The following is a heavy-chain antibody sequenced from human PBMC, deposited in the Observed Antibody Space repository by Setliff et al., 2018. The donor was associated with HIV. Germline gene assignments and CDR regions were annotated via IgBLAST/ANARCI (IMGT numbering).Heavy chain of an antibody. D-gene: IGHD2-2*01. V-gene: IGHV3-15*01. CDR3: TRNNVAWYQPLGYFDL. Sequence: GGSLRLSCAVSGFTLSHAYMSWVRQAPGKGLEWVGRIKSKTDGGTTDYAAPVKGRFTISRDDSKNMLYLQMNSLKTEDTAVYYCTRNNVAWYQPLGYFDLWGRGNLVTVSS. CDR2: IKSKTDGGTT. CDR1: GFTLSHAY. J-gene: IGHJ2*01.